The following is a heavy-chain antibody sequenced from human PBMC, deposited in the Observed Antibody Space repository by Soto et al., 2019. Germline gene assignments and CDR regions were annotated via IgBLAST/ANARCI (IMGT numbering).Heavy chain of an antibody. CDR1: GYTFTNYG. Sequence: ASVKVSCKASGYTFTNYGISWVRQAPGQGLEWIGWISAYNGKIDYAQKVQGRVTMTTDTSTSTAYMELRSLRSDDTAVYYCARDRSSGYDAFDIWGQGTMVTVSS. CDR3: ARDRSSGYDAFDI. CDR2: ISAYNGKI. J-gene: IGHJ3*02. V-gene: IGHV1-18*01. D-gene: IGHD2-2*03.